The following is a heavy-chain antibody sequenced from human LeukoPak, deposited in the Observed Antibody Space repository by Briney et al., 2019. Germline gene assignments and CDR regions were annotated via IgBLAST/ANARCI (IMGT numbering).Heavy chain of an antibody. Sequence: GSLRLSSAASGFTFNSYAMGWVRQGPGKGLEWGSAIIGSGGSTYYADPVKGRFTISRDNSKNTLYLQMNTLRAEDTAVYYCAKDLRWAMVRGDDFDYWGQGTLVTVSS. V-gene: IGHV3-23*01. D-gene: IGHD3-10*01. J-gene: IGHJ4*02. CDR2: IIGSGGST. CDR1: GFTFNSYA. CDR3: AKDLRWAMVRGDDFDY.